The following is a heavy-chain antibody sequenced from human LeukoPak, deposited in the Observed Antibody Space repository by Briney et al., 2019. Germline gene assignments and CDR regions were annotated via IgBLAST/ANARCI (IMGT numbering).Heavy chain of an antibody. CDR3: ARGKASGYSYGYYYYYYMDV. CDR1: GGSISSYY. CDR2: IYYSGST. D-gene: IGHD5-18*01. V-gene: IGHV4-59*01. J-gene: IGHJ6*03. Sequence: SETLSLTCTVSGGSISSYYWSWIRQPPGKGLEWIGYIYYSGSTNYNPSLKSRVTISVDTSKNQFSLKLSSVTAADTAVSYCARGKASGYSYGYYYYYYMDVWGKGTTVTVSS.